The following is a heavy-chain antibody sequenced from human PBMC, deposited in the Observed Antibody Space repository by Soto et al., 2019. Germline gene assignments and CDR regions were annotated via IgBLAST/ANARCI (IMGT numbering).Heavy chain of an antibody. Sequence: PGESLKISCTGSGYSFTSYWIGWVRQMPGKGLEWMGIIYPGDSDTRYSPSFQGQVTISADKSISTAYLQWSSLKASDTAMYYCAIHGEQQLGTCFYYYYGMDVWGQGTTVTVSS. V-gene: IGHV5-51*01. J-gene: IGHJ6*02. CDR1: GYSFTSYW. CDR2: IYPGDSDT. CDR3: AIHGEQQLGTCFYYYYGMDV. D-gene: IGHD6-13*01.